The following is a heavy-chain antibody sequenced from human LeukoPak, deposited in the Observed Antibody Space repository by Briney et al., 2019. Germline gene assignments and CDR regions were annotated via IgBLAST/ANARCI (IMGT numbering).Heavy chain of an antibody. CDR1: GFTFSGSV. J-gene: IGHJ6*03. D-gene: IGHD7-27*01. CDR3: LGRMDV. Sequence: GGSLRLSCTASGFTFSGSVMHWVRQASGKGLGWVGRIRSKANSYATAYAASVKGRFIISRDDSKNTAYLQMNSLKTEDTAVYYCLGRMDVWGKGTTVTVSS. CDR2: IRSKANSYAT. V-gene: IGHV3-73*01.